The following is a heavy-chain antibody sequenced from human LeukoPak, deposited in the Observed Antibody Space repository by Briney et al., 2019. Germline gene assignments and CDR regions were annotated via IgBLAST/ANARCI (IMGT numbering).Heavy chain of an antibody. V-gene: IGHV3-30*02. Sequence: GGSLRLSCAASGFTFSSYGMHWVRQAPAKGLERVAFIRYGGNNKYYVDSVKGRFTISRDNSKKTLYLQMNSLRAEDTAVYYCAKAPVGPAAIGYYMDVWGKGTTVTVSS. CDR2: IRYGGNNK. CDR3: AKAPVGPAAIGYYMDV. D-gene: IGHD2-2*01. CDR1: GFTFSSYG. J-gene: IGHJ6*03.